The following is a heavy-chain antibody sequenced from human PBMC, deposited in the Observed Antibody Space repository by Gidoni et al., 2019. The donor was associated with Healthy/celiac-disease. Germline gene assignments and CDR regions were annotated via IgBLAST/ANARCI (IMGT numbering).Heavy chain of an antibody. CDR3: AREVTSSSWYRGWFDP. CDR2: IYYSGST. J-gene: IGHJ5*02. CDR1: GRSISSYY. V-gene: IGHV4-59*01. D-gene: IGHD6-13*01. Sequence: QVQLQESGPGLVKPSETLSLTCTVPGRSISSYYWSWIRQPPGKGLEWIGYIYYSGSTNYNPSLKSRVTISVDTSKNQFSLKLSSVTAADTAVYYCAREVTSSSWYRGWFDPWGQGTLVTVSS.